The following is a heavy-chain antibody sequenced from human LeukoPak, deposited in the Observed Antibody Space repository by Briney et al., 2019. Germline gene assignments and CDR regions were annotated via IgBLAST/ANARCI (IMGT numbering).Heavy chain of an antibody. J-gene: IGHJ3*02. D-gene: IGHD1-1*01. CDR3: ARPKLNDDAFDI. V-gene: IGHV4-59*01. Sequence: PSETLSLTCTVSGGSISSYYWSWIRRPPGKGLEWIGYIYYSGSTNYNPSLKSRVTIPVDTSKNQFSLKLSSVTAADTAVYYCARPKLNDDAFDIWGQGTMVTVSS. CDR1: GGSISSYY. CDR2: IYYSGST.